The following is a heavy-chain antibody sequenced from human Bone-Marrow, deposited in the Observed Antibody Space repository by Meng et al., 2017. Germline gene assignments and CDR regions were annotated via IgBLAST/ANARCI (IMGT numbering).Heavy chain of an antibody. CDR2: ISSSGSTI. CDR3: GGRSSSWYPFDY. CDR1: GFTFSDYY. D-gene: IGHD6-13*01. J-gene: IGHJ4*02. Sequence: QVQLVESGGGLVKTGGSLRLSCAASGFTFSDYYMSWIRQAPGKGLEWVSYISSSGSTIYYADSVKGRFTISRDNAKNSLYLQMNSLRAEDTAVYYCGGRSSSWYPFDYWGQGTLVTVSS. V-gene: IGHV3-11*01.